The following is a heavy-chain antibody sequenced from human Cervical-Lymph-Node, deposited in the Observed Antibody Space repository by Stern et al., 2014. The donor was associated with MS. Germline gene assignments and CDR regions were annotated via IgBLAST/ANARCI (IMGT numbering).Heavy chain of an antibody. CDR1: GYTFTSYG. CDR3: ARDAFTFRFGGSYLDY. V-gene: IGHV1-18*01. D-gene: IGHD1-26*01. J-gene: IGHJ4*02. CDR2: ISAYNGNT. Sequence: MQLVESGAEVKKPGASVKVSCKASGYTFTSYGISWVRQAPGQGLEWMRWISAYNGNTNYAQKLQGRVTMTTDTSTSTAYMELRSLRSDDTAVYYCARDAFTFRFGGSYLDYWRQGTLVTVSS.